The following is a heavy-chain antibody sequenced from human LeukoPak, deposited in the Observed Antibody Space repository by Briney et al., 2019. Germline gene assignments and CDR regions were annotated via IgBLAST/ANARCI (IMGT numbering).Heavy chain of an antibody. CDR2: IYDSGRT. J-gene: IGHJ3*02. CDR3: ASALVHYYDVLTGYYKHPIDAFDI. V-gene: IGHV4-4*07. Sequence: PSETLSLTCTVSGGSISSYYGSWIRQPAGKGLEWVGRIYDSGRTDYNPSLKRGVTISVDKYKNQFSRKRRYGDTGGTAVYYCASALVHYYDVLTGYYKHPIDAFDIWGQGTMVTVSS. D-gene: IGHD3-9*01. CDR1: GGSISSYY.